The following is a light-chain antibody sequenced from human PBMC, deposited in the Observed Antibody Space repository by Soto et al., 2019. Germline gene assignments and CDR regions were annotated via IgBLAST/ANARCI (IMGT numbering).Light chain of an antibody. V-gene: IGKV3-20*01. CDR2: GAS. Sequence: ELVLTQSAGTLSLSPGERATLSCRASQSVSSSYLAWYQQKPGEAPRLLTYGASSRDTGIPDRFSGSGSGTDFTLTISSLEPEDFAVYYCQQYGSSPPAFGQGTKVDIK. J-gene: IGKJ1*01. CDR1: QSVSSSY. CDR3: QQYGSSPPA.